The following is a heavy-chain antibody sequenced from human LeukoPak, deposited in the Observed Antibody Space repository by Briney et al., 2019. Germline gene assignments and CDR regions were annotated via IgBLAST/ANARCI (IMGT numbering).Heavy chain of an antibody. Sequence: SETLSLTCAVYGGSFSGYYWSWIRQPPGKGLEWIGEINHSGSTNYNPSLKSRVTISVDTSKNQFSLKLSSVTAADTAVYYCARGRGLWFGELLPEVTWGQGTLVTVSS. CDR1: GGSFSGYY. D-gene: IGHD3-10*01. V-gene: IGHV4-34*01. CDR3: ARGRGLWFGELLPEVT. CDR2: INHSGST. J-gene: IGHJ5*02.